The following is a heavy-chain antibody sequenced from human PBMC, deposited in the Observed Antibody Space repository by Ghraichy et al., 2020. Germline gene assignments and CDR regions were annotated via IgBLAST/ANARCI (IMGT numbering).Heavy chain of an antibody. CDR3: ARDGCISTNCADYFDF. CDR2: IYSTGST. V-gene: IGHV4-4*07. J-gene: IGHJ4*02. Sequence: SETLSLTCTVSGGSISGHYWSWIRQPAGKGLEWIGRIYSTGSTNYSPSVKSRVTMSVDTSKNQFSLNLRSVTAADTAVYFCARDGCISTNCADYFDFWGQGTLVTVSS. D-gene: IGHD2/OR15-2a*01. CDR1: GGSISGHY.